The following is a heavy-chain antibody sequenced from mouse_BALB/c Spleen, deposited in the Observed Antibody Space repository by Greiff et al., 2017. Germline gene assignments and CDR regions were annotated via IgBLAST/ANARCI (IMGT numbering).Heavy chain of an antibody. CDR3: ARSGRYDGVAWFAY. CDR1: GFNIKDTY. CDR2: IDPANGNT. Sequence: VQLQQSGAELVKPGASVKLSCTASGFNIKDTYMHWVKQRPEQGLEWIGRIDPANGNTKYDPKFQGKATITADTSSNTAYLQLSSLTSEDTTVYYCARSGRYDGVAWFAYWGQGTLVTVSA. D-gene: IGHD2-14*01. J-gene: IGHJ3*01. V-gene: IGHV14-3*02.